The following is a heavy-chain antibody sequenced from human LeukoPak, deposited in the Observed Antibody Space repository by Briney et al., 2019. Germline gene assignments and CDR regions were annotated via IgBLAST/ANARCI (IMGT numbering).Heavy chain of an antibody. J-gene: IGHJ4*02. CDR1: RFTFSSYS. D-gene: IGHD3-10*01. Sequence: GGSLRLSCAASRFTFSSYSMNWVRQAPGKGLEWVSYISSSSSTIYYADSVKGRFTISRDNAKNSLYLQMNSLRAEDTAVYYCASYYGSGSYYNMVDYWGQGTLVTVSS. CDR2: ISSSSSTI. CDR3: ASYYGSGSYYNMVDY. V-gene: IGHV3-48*01.